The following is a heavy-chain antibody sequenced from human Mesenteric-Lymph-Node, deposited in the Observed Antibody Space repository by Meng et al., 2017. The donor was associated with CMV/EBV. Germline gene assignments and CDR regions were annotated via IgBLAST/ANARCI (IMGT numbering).Heavy chain of an antibody. Sequence: ASVKVSCKASGYTFTSYDINWVRQATGQGLEWMGWMNSNSGNTGYAQKFQGRVTITRNTSISTAYMELSSLRSEDTAVYYCARVGPRYWRMRNSHYRGEDFDYWGQGTLVTVSS. V-gene: IGHV1-8*03. CDR2: MNSNSGNT. J-gene: IGHJ4*02. CDR3: ARVGPRYWRMRNSHYRGEDFDY. D-gene: IGHD2-15*01. CDR1: GYTFTSYD.